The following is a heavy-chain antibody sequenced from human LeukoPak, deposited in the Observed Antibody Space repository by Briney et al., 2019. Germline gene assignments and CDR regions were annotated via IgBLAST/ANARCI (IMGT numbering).Heavy chain of an antibody. CDR1: GGSVSSYY. J-gene: IGHJ3*02. CDR3: ARGTGKWDAFDI. D-gene: IGHD3/OR15-3a*01. V-gene: IGHV4-59*02. Sequence: ATLSLTCTVSGGSVSSYYWTWIRQPPGKGLEWVGYIYYSGTTNYNPSLKSRVTISADTSKNQLSLKLSSVTAADTAVYYCARGTGKWDAFDIWGQGTMVTVSS. CDR2: IYYSGTT.